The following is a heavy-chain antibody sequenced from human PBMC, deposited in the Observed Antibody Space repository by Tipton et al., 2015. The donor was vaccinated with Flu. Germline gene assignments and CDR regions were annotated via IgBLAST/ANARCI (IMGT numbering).Heavy chain of an antibody. J-gene: IGHJ5*02. D-gene: IGHD2/OR15-2a*01. Sequence: GLVKPSETLSLTCTVSGGSISSSSDYWGWIRQPPGKGLEWIGSIYYSGSTYYNPSLKSRVTISVDTSKNQFSLKLSSVTAADTAVYYCARSGDFYLNWFGPWGQGTLVTVSS. CDR3: ARSGDFYLNWFGP. V-gene: IGHV4-39*07. CDR1: GGSISSSSDY. CDR2: IYYSGST.